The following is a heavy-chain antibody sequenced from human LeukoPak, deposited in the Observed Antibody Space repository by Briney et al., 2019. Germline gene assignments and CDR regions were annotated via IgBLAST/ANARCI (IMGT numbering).Heavy chain of an antibody. CDR3: ARDRGSSWTGYYFDY. CDR1: GGSISDYY. J-gene: IGHJ4*02. D-gene: IGHD6-13*01. CDR2: IYTSGST. V-gene: IGHV4-4*07. Sequence: SETLSLTCTVSGGSISDYYWSWIRQPAGKGLEWIGRIYTSGSTNYNPSLKSRVTMSVDTSKNQFSLKLSSVTAADTAVYYCARDRGSSWTGYYFDYWGQGTLVTVSS.